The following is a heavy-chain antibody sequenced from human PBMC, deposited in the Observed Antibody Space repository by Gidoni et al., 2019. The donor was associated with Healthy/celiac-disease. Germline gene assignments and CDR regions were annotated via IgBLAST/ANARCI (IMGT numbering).Heavy chain of an antibody. CDR3: ANHPKAGLLLFPDY. D-gene: IGHD3-22*01. CDR1: GFTFSSYA. CDR2: ISGSGGST. J-gene: IGHJ4*02. Sequence: EVQLLESGGGLVQPGGSLRLSCAASGFTFSSYAMSWVRQAPGKGLEWVSAISGSGGSTYYADSVKGRFTISRDNSKNTLYLQMNSLRAEDTAVYYCANHPKAGLLLFPDYWGQGTLVTVSS. V-gene: IGHV3-23*01.